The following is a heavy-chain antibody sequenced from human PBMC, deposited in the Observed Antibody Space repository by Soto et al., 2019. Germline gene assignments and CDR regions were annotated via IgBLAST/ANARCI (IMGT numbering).Heavy chain of an antibody. D-gene: IGHD6-19*01. J-gene: IGHJ4*02. V-gene: IGHV1-18*01. CDR3: ARDEGVTGRPYYFDY. CDR2: NSDYNGNT. CDR1: GYTFTSYG. Sequence: QVQLVQSGAEVKKPGASVKVSCKASGYTFTSYGISWVRQAPGQGLEWMGWNSDYNGNTNYAQKLQGRLTMTTDTSXXTAYMELRSLRSDDTAVYYCARDEGVTGRPYYFDYWGQGTLVTVSS.